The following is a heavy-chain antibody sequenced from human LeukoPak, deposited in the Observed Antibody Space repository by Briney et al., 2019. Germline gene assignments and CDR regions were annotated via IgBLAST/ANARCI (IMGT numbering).Heavy chain of an antibody. Sequence: GGSLRLSCAASGFTFISYAIHWVRQAPGKGLEWVAVISFHGTDSFYADSVKGRFTISRDNAKNSLYLQMNSLRAEDTALYYCARDRGSGSYFVYWGQGTLVTVSS. D-gene: IGHD1-26*01. J-gene: IGHJ4*02. V-gene: IGHV3-30*04. CDR1: GFTFISYA. CDR3: ARDRGSGSYFVY. CDR2: ISFHGTDS.